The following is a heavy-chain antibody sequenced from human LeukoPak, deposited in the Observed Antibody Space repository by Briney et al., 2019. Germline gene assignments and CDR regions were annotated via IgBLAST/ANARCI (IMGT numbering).Heavy chain of an antibody. Sequence: SETLSLTCAVSGGSISSGSYYWSWIRQPAGKGLEWIGRIYTSASTNYNPSLKSRVTISVNTSKNQFSLKLSFVTAADTAVYYCARGSPHLLWFGEPYFDYWGQGTLVTVSS. J-gene: IGHJ4*02. CDR3: ARGSPHLLWFGEPYFDY. V-gene: IGHV4-61*02. CDR2: IYTSAST. D-gene: IGHD3-10*01. CDR1: GGSISSGSYY.